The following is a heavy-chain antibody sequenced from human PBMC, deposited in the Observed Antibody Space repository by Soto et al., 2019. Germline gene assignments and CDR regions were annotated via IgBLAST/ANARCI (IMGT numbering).Heavy chain of an antibody. Sequence: GGSLRLSCAASGFSFTNFAMSWVRQAPGKGLEWVAGIGASGDITWYADSVKGRLSISRDNSKNTLYLQLNSLRFEDTAVYYCAKDDFTDRGDDYFDYRGTGTLVTVSS. CDR2: IGASGDIT. CDR1: GFSFTNFA. D-gene: IGHD2-21*02. CDR3: AKDDFTDRGDDYFDY. V-gene: IGHV3-23*01. J-gene: IGHJ4*02.